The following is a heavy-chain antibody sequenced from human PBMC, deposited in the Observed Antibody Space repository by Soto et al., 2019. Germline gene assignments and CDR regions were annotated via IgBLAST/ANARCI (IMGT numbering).Heavy chain of an antibody. D-gene: IGHD2-15*01. V-gene: IGHV3-11*05. J-gene: IGHJ4*02. CDR2: ISSSSYYT. CDR3: ARDRGSTGYFDY. Sequence: QVQLVESGGGLVKPGGSLRLSCAASGFTFSDNYMSWIRQAPGKGLEWISYISSSSYYTNYADSVKGRFTISRDNAKNSLYLQMNSLRAEDTAVYYCARDRGSTGYFDYWGQGTLVTVSS. CDR1: GFTFSDNY.